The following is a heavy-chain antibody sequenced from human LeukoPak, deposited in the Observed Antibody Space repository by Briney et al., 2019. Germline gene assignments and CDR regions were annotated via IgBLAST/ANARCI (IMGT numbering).Heavy chain of an antibody. CDR1: GFTFSSYA. D-gene: IGHD3-22*01. CDR3: AREFYYDNSNYGIDY. V-gene: IGHV3-23*01. Sequence: GGSLRLSCAASGFTFSSYAMSWVRQAPGKGLEWVSAISGSGGSTYYADSVKGRVTISRDNAKSSLYLQMNSLRDEDTAVYYCAREFYYDNSNYGIDYWGQGTLVTVSS. CDR2: ISGSGGST. J-gene: IGHJ4*02.